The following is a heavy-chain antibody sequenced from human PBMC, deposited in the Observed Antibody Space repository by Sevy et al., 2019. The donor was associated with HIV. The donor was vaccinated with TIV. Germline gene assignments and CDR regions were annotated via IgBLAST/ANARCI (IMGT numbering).Heavy chain of an antibody. CDR3: ASGYLSLXPHXAAIXY. J-gene: IGHJ4*02. D-gene: IGHD2-2*02. Sequence: GGSLRLSCAASGXXXXXYAMHWVRQAPGKXLEWVAVISXXXSNKYYADSVKGRFTISRDNSKNTLYLQMNSLRAEDTAVYYCASGYLSLXPHXAAIXYWGQGTLVTVSS. CDR1: GXXXXXYA. V-gene: IGHV3-30-3*01. CDR2: ISXXXSNK.